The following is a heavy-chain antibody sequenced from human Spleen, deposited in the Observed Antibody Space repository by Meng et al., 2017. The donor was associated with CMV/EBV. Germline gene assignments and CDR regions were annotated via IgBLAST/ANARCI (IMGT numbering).Heavy chain of an antibody. D-gene: IGHD4-17*01. CDR2: IIPILGIA. J-gene: IGHJ6*02. CDR1: GGTFTNLT. V-gene: IGHV1-69*02. CDR3: ARGTTSPDYYYYGMDV. Sequence: SVKVSCKASGGTFTNLTISWVRQAPGQGLEWMGRIIPILGIANYAQKFQGRVTITADKSTSTAYMELSSLRSEDTAVYYCARGTTSPDYYYYGMDVWGQGTTVTVSS.